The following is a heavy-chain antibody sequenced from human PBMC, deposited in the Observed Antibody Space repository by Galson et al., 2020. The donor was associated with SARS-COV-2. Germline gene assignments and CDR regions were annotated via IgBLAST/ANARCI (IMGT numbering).Heavy chain of an antibody. V-gene: IGHV3-15*01. CDR1: GFTFSDAW. CDR3: ATDEVGATPHFDY. J-gene: IGHJ4*02. D-gene: IGHD1-26*01. Sequence: GGSLRLSCAASGFTFSDAWMTWVRQAPGKGLEWVGRIKKKIDGGTTDDAAPVKGRFTISRDDSKNTLYLQMNSLKTEDTAVYYCATDEVGATPHFDYWGQGTLVTVSS. CDR2: IKKKIDGGTT.